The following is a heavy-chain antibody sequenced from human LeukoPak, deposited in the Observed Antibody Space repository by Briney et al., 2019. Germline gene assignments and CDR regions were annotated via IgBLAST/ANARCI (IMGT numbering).Heavy chain of an antibody. J-gene: IGHJ6*02. CDR2: ISGSGGST. CDR3: AKQSEPNYDILTGYYGDYYYYGMDV. CDR1: GFTFSSYA. V-gene: IGHV3-23*01. Sequence: AGGSLRLSCAASGFTFSSYAMSWVRQAPGKGLEWVSAISGSGGSTYYADSVKGRFTISRDNSKNTLYLQMNSLRAEDTAVYYCAKQSEPNYDILTGYYGDYYYYGMDVWGQGTTVTVSS. D-gene: IGHD3-9*01.